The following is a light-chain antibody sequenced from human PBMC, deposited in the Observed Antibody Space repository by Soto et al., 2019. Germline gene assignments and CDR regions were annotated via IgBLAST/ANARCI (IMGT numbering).Light chain of an antibody. CDR2: SNN. CDR3: AAWDDSLSGWV. Sequence: QCVLSHPPAASGTPGQGVTISCSGSSSNIGSNYVYWYQQLPGTAPKLLIYSNNQRPSGVPDRFSGSKSGTSASLAISGLRSEDEADYYCAAWDDSLSGWVFGGGTKVTVL. CDR1: SSNIGSNY. J-gene: IGLJ3*02. V-gene: IGLV1-47*02.